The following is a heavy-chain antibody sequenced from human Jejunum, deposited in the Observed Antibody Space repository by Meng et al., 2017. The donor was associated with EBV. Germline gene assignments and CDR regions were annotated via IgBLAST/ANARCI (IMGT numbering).Heavy chain of an antibody. CDR2: IYYTGRT. V-gene: IGHV4-4*02. CDR1: GASSSSSHW. Sequence: QVQVQESGPGLGQPSGTLSLTCAVPGASSSSSHWWSWVRQAPGEGLEWIGEIYYTGRTNYNPSLKSRVSMSIDKSKNQFSLNLNSVTVADTAVYYCARDHLEGGSGQYVDYWGQGTLVTVSS. CDR3: ARDHLEGGSGQYVDY. J-gene: IGHJ4*02. D-gene: IGHD3-10*01.